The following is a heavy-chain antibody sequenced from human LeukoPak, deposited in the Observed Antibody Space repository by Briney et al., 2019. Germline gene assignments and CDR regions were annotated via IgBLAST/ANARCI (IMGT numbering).Heavy chain of an antibody. Sequence: SETLSLTCTVSGGSISSGGYYWSWIRQHPGKGLEWIGYIYYSGSTYYNPSLKSRVTISVDTSKNQFSLKLSSVTAADTAVYYCARQRLGGYCSSTSCYGWFDPWGQGTLVTVSS. V-gene: IGHV4-31*03. CDR1: GGSISSGGYY. J-gene: IGHJ5*02. CDR3: ARQRLGGYCSSTSCYGWFDP. CDR2: IYYSGST. D-gene: IGHD2-2*01.